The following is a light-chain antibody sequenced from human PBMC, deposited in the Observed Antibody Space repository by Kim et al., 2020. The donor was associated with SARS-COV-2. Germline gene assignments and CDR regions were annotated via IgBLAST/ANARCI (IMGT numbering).Light chain of an antibody. Sequence: SSELTQAPAVSVALGQTVRITCQGDSLRSYYASWYQQKPGQAPVLVIYGKNNRPSGIPDRFSGSSSGNTASLTITGAQAEDEADYYCNSRDSSGNHLGVFGGGTKVTVL. J-gene: IGLJ2*01. CDR2: GKN. V-gene: IGLV3-19*01. CDR1: SLRSYY. CDR3: NSRDSSGNHLGV.